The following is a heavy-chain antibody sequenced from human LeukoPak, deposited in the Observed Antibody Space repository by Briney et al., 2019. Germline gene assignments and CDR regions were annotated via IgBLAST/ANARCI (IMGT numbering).Heavy chain of an antibody. V-gene: IGHV1-69*04. J-gene: IGHJ5*02. CDR2: IIPILGIA. Sequence: ASVKVSCKASGGTFSSYAISWVRQAPGQGLEWMGRIIPILGIANYAQKFQGRVTITADKSTSTAYMELSSLRSEDTAVYYCARAPYNAYGWFDPWGQGTLVTVSS. D-gene: IGHD1-20*01. CDR3: ARAPYNAYGWFDP. CDR1: GGTFSSYA.